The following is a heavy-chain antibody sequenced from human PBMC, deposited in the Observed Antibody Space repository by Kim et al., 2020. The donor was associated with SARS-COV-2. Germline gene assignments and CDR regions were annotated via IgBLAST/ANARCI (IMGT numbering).Heavy chain of an antibody. CDR1: GGSISSSSYY. CDR3: ARGLRYYGSGSTNWFDP. Sequence: SETLSLTCTVSGGSISSSSYYWGWIRQPPGKGLEWIGSIYYSGSTYYNPSLKSRVTIAVDTSKNQFSLKLSSVTAADTAVYYCARGLRYYGSGSTNWFDPWGQGTLVTVSS. CDR2: IYYSGST. J-gene: IGHJ5*02. D-gene: IGHD3-10*01. V-gene: IGHV4-39*01.